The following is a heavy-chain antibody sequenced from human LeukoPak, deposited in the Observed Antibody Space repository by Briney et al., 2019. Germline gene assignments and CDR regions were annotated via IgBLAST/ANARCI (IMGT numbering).Heavy chain of an antibody. V-gene: IGHV3-23*01. J-gene: IGHJ4*02. CDR2: ISGSGGST. CDR3: AKDRAGTPWAD. D-gene: IGHD1-1*01. Sequence: PGASLRLSCAASGFTFSSYAMSWVRQAPGKGLEWVSAISGSGGSTYYADSVKGRFTISRDNSENTVSLQMNSLRTDDTAMYYCAKDRAGTPWADWGQGTLVTVSS. CDR1: GFTFSSYA.